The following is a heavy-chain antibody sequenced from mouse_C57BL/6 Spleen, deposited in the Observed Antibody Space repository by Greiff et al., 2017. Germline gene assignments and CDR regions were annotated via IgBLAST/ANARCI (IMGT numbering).Heavy chain of an antibody. Sequence: QVQLQQSGPGLVQPSQSLSITCTVSGFSLPSYGVHWVRQSPGKGLEWLGVIWSGGSRDYNAAFISRLSISKDNSKSQVFFIMNSLQADDTAIYYCARSWDYYYAMDYWGQGTSVTVSS. D-gene: IGHD4-1*01. V-gene: IGHV2-2*01. CDR3: ARSWDYYYAMDY. CDR1: GFSLPSYG. J-gene: IGHJ4*01. CDR2: IWSGGSR.